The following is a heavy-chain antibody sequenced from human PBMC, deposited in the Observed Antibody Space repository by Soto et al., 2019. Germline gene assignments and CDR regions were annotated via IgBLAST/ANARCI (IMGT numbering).Heavy chain of an antibody. CDR2: IYYSGST. V-gene: IGHV4-31*03. D-gene: IGHD4-17*01. CDR3: AREFDYGGNSLFDY. Sequence: PSETLSLTCTVSGGSISSGGYYWSWIRQHPGKGLEWIGYIYYSGSTYYNPSLKSRVTISVDTSKNQFSLKLSSVTAADTAVYYCAREFDYGGNSLFDYWGQGTLVTVSS. CDR1: GGSISSGGYY. J-gene: IGHJ4*02.